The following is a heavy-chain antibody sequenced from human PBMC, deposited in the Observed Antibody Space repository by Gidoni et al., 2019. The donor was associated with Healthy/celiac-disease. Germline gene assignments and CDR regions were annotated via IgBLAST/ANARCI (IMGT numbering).Heavy chain of an antibody. CDR2: SNPNSGNT. CDR3: ARGRTNNYGDYLGYDY. J-gene: IGHJ4*02. D-gene: IGHD4-17*01. V-gene: IGHV1-8*01. CDR1: GYTFTSYD. Sequence: QVQLVQSGAEVKKPGASVKVSCKASGYTFTSYDINWVRQATGQGLEWMGWSNPNSGNTGYAQKFQGRVTMTRNTSISTAYRELSSLRSEDTAVYYCARGRTNNYGDYLGYDYWGQGTLVTVSS.